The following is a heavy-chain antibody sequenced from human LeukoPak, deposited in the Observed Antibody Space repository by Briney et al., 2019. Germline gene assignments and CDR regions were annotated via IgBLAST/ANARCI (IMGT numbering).Heavy chain of an antibody. CDR1: GFTFSSYG. J-gene: IGHJ4*02. V-gene: IGHV3-30*02. CDR2: IRYDGSNK. Sequence: GRSLRLSCAASGFTFSSYGMHWVRQAPGKGLEWVAFIRYDGSNKYYADSVKGRFTISRDNSKNTLYLQMNSLRAEDTAVYYCAKDLEYQLLGFDYWGQGTPVTVSS. D-gene: IGHD2-2*01. CDR3: AKDLEYQLLGFDY.